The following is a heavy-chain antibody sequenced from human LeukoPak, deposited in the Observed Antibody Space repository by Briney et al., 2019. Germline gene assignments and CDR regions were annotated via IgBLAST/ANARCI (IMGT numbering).Heavy chain of an antibody. Sequence: GGSLRLSCAASGFAFSSYAVSWVRQAPGKGLEWVSSISGSGGSTYYADSVKGRLTISRDNSKNTLYLQMNSLRAEDTAVYYCAKDNDIAVAAYYYYYMDVWGKGTTVTVSS. V-gene: IGHV3-23*01. D-gene: IGHD6-19*01. J-gene: IGHJ6*03. CDR1: GFAFSSYA. CDR2: ISGSGGST. CDR3: AKDNDIAVAAYYYYYMDV.